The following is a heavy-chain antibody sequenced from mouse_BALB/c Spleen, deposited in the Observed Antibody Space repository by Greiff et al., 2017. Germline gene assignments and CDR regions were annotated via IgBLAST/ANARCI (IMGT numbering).Heavy chain of an antibody. CDR2: ISSGGSYT. D-gene: IGHD2-10*01. J-gene: IGHJ2*01. V-gene: IGHV5-6-4*01. CDR1: GFTFSSYT. CDR3: TSDLLD. Sequence: DVQLVESGGGLVKPGGSLKLSCAASGFTFSSYTMSWVRQTPEKRLEWVATISSGGSYTYYPDSVKGRFTISRDNAKNTLYLQMSSLKSEDTAMYYCTSDLLDWGQGTTLTVSS.